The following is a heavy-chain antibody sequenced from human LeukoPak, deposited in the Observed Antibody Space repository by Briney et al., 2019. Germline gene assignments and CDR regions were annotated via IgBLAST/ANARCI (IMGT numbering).Heavy chain of an antibody. J-gene: IGHJ4*02. CDR2: INHSGST. CDR3: ARVGADGSGFLFDY. D-gene: IGHD3-10*01. Sequence: GSLILSCAASGFTFSSYSMNWVRQPPGKGLEWIGEINHSGSTNYNPSLKSRVTISVDTSKNQFSLKLSSVTAADTAVYYCARVGADGSGFLFDYWGQGTLVTVSS. CDR1: GFTFSSYS. V-gene: IGHV4-34*01.